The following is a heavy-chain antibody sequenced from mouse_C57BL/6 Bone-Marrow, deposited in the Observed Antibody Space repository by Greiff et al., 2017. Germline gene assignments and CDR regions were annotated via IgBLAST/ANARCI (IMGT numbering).Heavy chain of an antibody. CDR1: GYTFTTYP. D-gene: IGHD1-1*01. J-gene: IGHJ3*01. CDR3: ATGYGSSYGWFAY. CDR2: FHPYNDDT. Sequence: VQLQQSGAELVKPGASVKMSCKASGYTFTTYPIEWMKQNHGKSLEWIGNFHPYNDDTKYNEKFKGKATLTVEKSSSTVYLELIRLTSDDSAVYYCATGYGSSYGWFAYWGQGTLVTVSA. V-gene: IGHV1-47*01.